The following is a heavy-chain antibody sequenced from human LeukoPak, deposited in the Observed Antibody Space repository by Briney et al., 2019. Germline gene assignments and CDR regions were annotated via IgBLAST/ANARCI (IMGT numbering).Heavy chain of an antibody. V-gene: IGHV1-2*02. CDR3: VREGEGPLSKDFDY. CDR1: GFTFTDHY. Sequence: ASMKVSCKPAGFTFTDHYIHWVRQGPGPRLEWMGDIGPHSTFTSSPQEFQRRVNMTRDASMRTAYMELNRLTSDDTAVYYCVREGEGPLSKDFDYWGQGTLVTVSS. J-gene: IGHJ4*02. CDR2: IGPHSTFT. D-gene: IGHD2/OR15-2a*01.